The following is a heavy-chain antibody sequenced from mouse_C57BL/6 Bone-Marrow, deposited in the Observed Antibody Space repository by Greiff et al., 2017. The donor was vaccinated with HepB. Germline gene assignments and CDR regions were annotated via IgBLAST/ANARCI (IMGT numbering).Heavy chain of an antibody. J-gene: IGHJ1*03. CDR2: IYPGGGYT. Sequence: VQLQQSGAELVRPGPSVKMSCKASGYTFTNYWIGWAKQRPGHGLEWIGDIYPGGGYTNYNEKFKGKATLTADKSSSTAYMQFSSLASEDSAIYYCARRTDWYFDVWGTGTTVTVSS. CDR1: GYTFTNYW. CDR3: ARRTDWYFDV. V-gene: IGHV1-63*01.